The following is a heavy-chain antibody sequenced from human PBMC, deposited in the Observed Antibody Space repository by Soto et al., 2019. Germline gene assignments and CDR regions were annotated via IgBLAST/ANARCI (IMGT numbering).Heavy chain of an antibody. CDR3: ARGDTIFGVVSGMDV. CDR1: GYSISSGYY. CDR2: IHHSGST. V-gene: IGHV4-38-2*01. Sequence: SETLSLTCAVSGYSISSGYYWGWIRQPPGKGLEWIGSIHHSGSTYYNPFLKSRVTISVDTSKNQFSLKLSSVTAADTAVYYCARGDTIFGVVSGMDVWGQGTTVTVSS. D-gene: IGHD3-3*01. J-gene: IGHJ6*02.